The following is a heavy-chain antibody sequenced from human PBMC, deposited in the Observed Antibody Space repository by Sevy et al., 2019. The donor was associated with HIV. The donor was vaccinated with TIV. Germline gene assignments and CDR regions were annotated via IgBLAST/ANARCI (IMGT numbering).Heavy chain of an antibody. CDR1: GFSFRSYG. V-gene: IGHV3-30*02. CDR2: IRYDGNNK. J-gene: IGHJ4*02. Sequence: GGSLRLSCAASGFSFRSYGMHWVRQAPGKGLEWVAFIRYDGNNKYYADSVKGRFTISRDNSKDTLYLLMNSRRAEDTAVYYCANGGRYDFWTGFRDYFEYWGQGTLVTVSS. D-gene: IGHD3-3*01. CDR3: ANGGRYDFWTGFRDYFEY.